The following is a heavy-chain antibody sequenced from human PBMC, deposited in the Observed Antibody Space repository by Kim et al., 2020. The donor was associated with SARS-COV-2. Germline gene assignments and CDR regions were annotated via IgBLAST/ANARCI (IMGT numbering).Heavy chain of an antibody. CDR1: GFTFSSYW. D-gene: IGHD3-22*01. CDR2: INSDGGST. CDR3: ARDQRRSCDRIRCQELDY. V-gene: IGHV3-74*01. J-gene: IGHJ4*02. Sequence: GGSLRLSCAASGFTFSSYWMHWVRQAPGKGLVWVSHINSDGGSTSYADSVKGRFSISRDNAKNTLYLQMNSLRAEDKAVYYCARDQRRSCDRIRCQELDYWGQGTLVTVSS.